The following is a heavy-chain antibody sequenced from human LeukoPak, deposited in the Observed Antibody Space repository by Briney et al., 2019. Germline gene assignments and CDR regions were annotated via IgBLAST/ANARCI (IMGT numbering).Heavy chain of an antibody. V-gene: IGHV1-8*01. J-gene: IGHJ6*02. CDR2: MNPNSGNT. Sequence: ASVKVSCMASGYTFTSYDINWVRQATGQGLEWMGWMNPNSGNTGYAQKFQGRVTMTRNTSISTAYMELSSLRSEDTAVYYCARGNTPYYDFWSGLSYYYYYGMDVWGQGTTVTASS. CDR3: ARGNTPYYDFWSGLSYYYYYGMDV. CDR1: GYTFTSYD. D-gene: IGHD3-3*01.